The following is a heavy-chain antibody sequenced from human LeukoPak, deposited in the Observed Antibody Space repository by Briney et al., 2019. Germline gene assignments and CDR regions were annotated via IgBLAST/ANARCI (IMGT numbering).Heavy chain of an antibody. CDR3: ARASYSIPLDY. J-gene: IGHJ4*02. V-gene: IGHV1-2*02. CDR1: GYTFTGYY. D-gene: IGHD6-13*01. Sequence: GASVKVSCKASGYTFTGYYIHWVRQAPGQGLEWMGWIIPNSGTTNYLQKFQGRVTMTRDTPISTAYMELSRQRSDDSAFYYCARASYSIPLDYWGQGTLVTVSS. CDR2: IIPNSGTT.